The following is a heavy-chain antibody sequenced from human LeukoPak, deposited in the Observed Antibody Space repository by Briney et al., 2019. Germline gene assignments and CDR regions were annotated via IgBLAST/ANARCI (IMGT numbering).Heavy chain of an antibody. CDR1: GGSISSSSYY. CDR3: ARDKIRGCFDY. J-gene: IGHJ4*02. Sequence: TSETLSLTCTASGGSISSSSYYWGWIRQPPGKGLEWIGSIYYSGSTYYNPSLKSRVTISVDTSKNQFSLKLSSVTAADTAVYYCARDKIRGCFDYWGQGTLVTVSS. CDR2: IYYSGST. V-gene: IGHV4-39*07. D-gene: IGHD2-15*01.